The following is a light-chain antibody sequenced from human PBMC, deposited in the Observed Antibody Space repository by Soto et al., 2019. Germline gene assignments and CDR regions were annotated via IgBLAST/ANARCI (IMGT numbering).Light chain of an antibody. V-gene: IGKV1-8*01. CDR3: QQYYSYPQT. J-gene: IGKJ1*01. Sequence: AIRMTQSPSSLSASTGDRVTITCRASQGISSYLAWYHQKPRKAAKLLIYAASTLQSGDPSRFSGSGAGTDFTPPISCLQSEDFATYYCQQYYSYPQTFGQGTKVEIK. CDR1: QGISSY. CDR2: AAS.